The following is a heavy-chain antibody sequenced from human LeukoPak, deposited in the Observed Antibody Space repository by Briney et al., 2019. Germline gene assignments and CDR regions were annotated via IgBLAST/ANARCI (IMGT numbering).Heavy chain of an antibody. CDR1: GFTFSSYA. V-gene: IGHV3-23*01. CDR2: ISGSGGST. D-gene: IGHD2-2*01. CDR3: ARDSMAGIDAFDI. J-gene: IGHJ3*02. Sequence: GGSLRLSCAASGFTFSSYAMSWVRQAPGKGLEWVSAISGSGGSTYYADSVKGRFTISRDNAKNSLYLQMNSLRAEDTAVYYCARDSMAGIDAFDIWGQGTMVTVSS.